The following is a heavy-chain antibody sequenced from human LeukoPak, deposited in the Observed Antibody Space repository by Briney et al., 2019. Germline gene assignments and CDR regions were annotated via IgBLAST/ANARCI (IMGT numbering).Heavy chain of an antibody. CDR1: GFTFSSYG. Sequence: PGGSLRLSCAASGFTFSSYGMHWVRQAPGKGLEWVAFIRYDGSNKYYADSVKGRFTISRDNSKNTLYLQMNSLRAEDTAVYYCAKELVVVPAAPVYWGQGTLVTVSS. CDR3: AKELVVVPAAPVY. CDR2: IRYDGSNK. D-gene: IGHD2-2*01. V-gene: IGHV3-30*02. J-gene: IGHJ4*02.